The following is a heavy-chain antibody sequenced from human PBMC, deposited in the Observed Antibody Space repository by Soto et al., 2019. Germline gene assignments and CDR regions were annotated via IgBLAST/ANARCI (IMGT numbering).Heavy chain of an antibody. J-gene: IGHJ6*03. D-gene: IGHD2-2*01. CDR1: GGSISSSSYY. CDR2: IYYSGST. CDR3: ARLASQAPQLLIHYYYYYYMDV. Sequence: PSETLSLTCTVSGGSISSSSYYWGWIRQPPGKGLEWIGSIYYSGSTYYNPSLKSRVTISVDTSKNQFSLKLSSVTAADTAVYYCARLASQAPQLLIHYYYYYYMDVWGKGTTVTVSS. V-gene: IGHV4-39*01.